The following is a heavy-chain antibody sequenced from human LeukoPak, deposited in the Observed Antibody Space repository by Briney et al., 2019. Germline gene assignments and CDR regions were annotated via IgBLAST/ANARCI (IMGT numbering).Heavy chain of an antibody. J-gene: IGHJ5*02. CDR2: IDYSGDT. CDR3: ARAPPGIRDFDP. V-gene: IGHV4-59*08. Sequence: SETLSLTCTVSGGSISGSYWSWIRQPPGKALEWIAYIDYSGDTNSNPSLKSRVTISVDTSKNQFSLRLNSVTAADTAFYYCARAPPGIRDFDPWGQGTLVTVSS. CDR1: GGSISGSY. D-gene: IGHD3-9*01.